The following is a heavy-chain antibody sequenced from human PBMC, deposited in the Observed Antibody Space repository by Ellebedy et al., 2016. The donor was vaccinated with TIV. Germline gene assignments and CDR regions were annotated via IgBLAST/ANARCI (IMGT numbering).Heavy chain of an antibody. CDR3: ARDNKLGDTWGFDR. V-gene: IGHV3-33*08. D-gene: IGHD7-27*01. CDR1: GFPFDSYV. J-gene: IGHJ4*02. CDR2: IWYDGSIK. Sequence: GESLKISCAASGFPFDSYVMNWVRQAPDKGLEWVAVIWYDGSIKYLADSVKGRFTISRDNFNNTLYLQMNSLRAEDTAVYYCARDNKLGDTWGFDRWGQGALVTVSS.